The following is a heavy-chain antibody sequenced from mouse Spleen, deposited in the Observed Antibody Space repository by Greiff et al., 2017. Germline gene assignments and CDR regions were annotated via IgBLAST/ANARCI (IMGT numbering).Heavy chain of an antibody. CDR1: GFTFSDYG. J-gene: IGHJ4*01. V-gene: IGHV5-17*01. D-gene: IGHD2-4*01. CDR3: ARPSYYDYDVGAMDY. Sequence: EVQLVESGGGLVKPGGSLKLSCAASGFTFSDYGMHWVRQAPEKGLEWVAYISSGSSTIYYADTVKGRFTISRDNAKNTLFLQMTSLRSEDTAMYYCARPSYYDYDVGAMDYWGQGTSVTVSS. CDR2: ISSGSSTI.